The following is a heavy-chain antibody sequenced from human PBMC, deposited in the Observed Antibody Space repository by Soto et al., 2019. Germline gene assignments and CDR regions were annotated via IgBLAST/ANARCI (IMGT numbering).Heavy chain of an antibody. V-gene: IGHV4-39*01. CDR2: IYYSGST. J-gene: IGHJ4*02. Sequence: SETLSLTCTVSGGSISSSSYYWGWIRQPPGKGLEWIGSIYYSGSTYYNPSLKSRVTISVDTSKNQFSLKLSSVTAADTAVYYCARSRVAAAGTLTLDYWGQGTLVTVSS. CDR3: ARSRVAAAGTLTLDY. CDR1: GGSISSSSYY. D-gene: IGHD6-13*01.